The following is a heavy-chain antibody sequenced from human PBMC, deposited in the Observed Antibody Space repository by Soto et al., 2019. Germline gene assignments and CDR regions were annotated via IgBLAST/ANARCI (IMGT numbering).Heavy chain of an antibody. Sequence: SETLSVTCTVSGGSIISCYWIWSRQPAGKGLEWIGRIYTSGSTNYNPSLKSRVTMSVATSKNQFSLKLSSVTAADTAVYYCARDALGAASRSQWCFDHWGPGTMV. J-gene: IGHJ5*02. CDR2: IYTSGST. V-gene: IGHV4-4*07. D-gene: IGHD2-8*01. CDR1: GGSIISCY. CDR3: ARDALGAASRSQWCFDH.